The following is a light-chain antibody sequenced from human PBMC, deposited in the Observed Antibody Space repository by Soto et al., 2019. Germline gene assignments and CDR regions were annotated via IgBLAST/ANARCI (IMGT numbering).Light chain of an antibody. V-gene: IGLV1-40*01. CDR3: QSFDTALCSSI. Sequence: QSVLTQPPSVSGAPGQRVTISCTGTSSNIGAYYDVNWYQVVPGKAPILLISRNNNRPSGVPDRFSGSRSDTSASLAITGLQSEDEAEYYCQSFDTALCSSIFGGGTKLTVL. CDR2: RNN. J-gene: IGLJ2*01. CDR1: SSNIGAYYD.